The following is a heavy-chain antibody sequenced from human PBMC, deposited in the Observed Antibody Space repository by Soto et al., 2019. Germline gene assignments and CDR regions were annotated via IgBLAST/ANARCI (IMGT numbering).Heavy chain of an antibody. Sequence: GGSLRLSCAASGFTFSSYGMHWVRQAPGKGLEWVAVISYDGSNKYYADSVKGRFTISRDNSKNTLYLQMNSLRAEDTAVYYCAKDRAGGQQLVLDYWGQGTLVTVSS. CDR3: AKDRAGGQQLVLDY. V-gene: IGHV3-30*18. CDR2: ISYDGSNK. J-gene: IGHJ4*02. CDR1: GFTFSSYG. D-gene: IGHD6-13*01.